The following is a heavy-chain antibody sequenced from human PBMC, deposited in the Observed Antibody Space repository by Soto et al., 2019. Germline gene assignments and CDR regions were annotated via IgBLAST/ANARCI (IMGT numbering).Heavy chain of an antibody. Sequence: QVQLVQSGAEVKKPGSSVKVSCKASGGTFSSYTISWVRQAPGQGLEWMGRIIPILGIANYAQKFQGRVTITAEKSTSNAYMELSSLRSEDTAGYYCARDFRYCSGGSCYGGGMDVWGQGTTVTVSS. V-gene: IGHV1-69*02. D-gene: IGHD2-15*01. J-gene: IGHJ6*02. CDR1: GGTFSSYT. CDR2: IIPILGIA. CDR3: ARDFRYCSGGSCYGGGMDV.